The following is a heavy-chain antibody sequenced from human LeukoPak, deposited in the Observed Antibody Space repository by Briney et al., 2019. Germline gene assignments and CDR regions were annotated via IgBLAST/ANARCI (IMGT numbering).Heavy chain of an antibody. CDR3: AKALLTMMVVAMVPDAFDI. CDR1: GFTFSSYA. V-gene: IGHV3-23*01. Sequence: PGGSLRLSCAASGFTFSSYAMSWVRQAPGKGLEWVSAISGSGGSTYYADSVKGRFTISRDNSKNTLYLQMNSLRAEDTAVYYCAKALLTMMVVAMVPDAFDIWGQGTMVTVSS. D-gene: IGHD3-22*01. CDR2: ISGSGGST. J-gene: IGHJ3*02.